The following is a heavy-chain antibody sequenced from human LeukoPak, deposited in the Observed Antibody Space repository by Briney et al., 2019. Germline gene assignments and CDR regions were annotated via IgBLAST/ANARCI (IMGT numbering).Heavy chain of an antibody. CDR1: GGTFSSYA. J-gene: IGHJ4*02. D-gene: IGHD2-8*01. V-gene: IGHV1-69*04. Sequence: GASVKVSCKASGGTFSSYAISWVRQAPGQGLEWMGRIIPILGIANYAQKFQGRVTITADKSTSTAYMELSSLRSEDTAVYYCAREGGYCTNGVCSPSQADYWGQGTLVTVSS. CDR3: AREGGYCTNGVCSPSQADY. CDR2: IIPILGIA.